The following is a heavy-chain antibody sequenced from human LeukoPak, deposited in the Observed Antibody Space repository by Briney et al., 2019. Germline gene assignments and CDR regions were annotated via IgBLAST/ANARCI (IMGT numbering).Heavy chain of an antibody. CDR3: ARDSEDGDDAFDI. D-gene: IGHD4-17*01. J-gene: IGHJ3*02. CDR2: IYTSGTT. Sequence: PSQTLSLTCTVSGGSISSGTYYWSWIRQPAGKGLEWIGRIYTSGTTSYNPSLKSRVTISVDTSKNQFSLKLNSVTAADTAVYYCARDSEDGDDAFDIWGQGTMVTVSS. V-gene: IGHV4-61*02. CDR1: GGSISSGTYY.